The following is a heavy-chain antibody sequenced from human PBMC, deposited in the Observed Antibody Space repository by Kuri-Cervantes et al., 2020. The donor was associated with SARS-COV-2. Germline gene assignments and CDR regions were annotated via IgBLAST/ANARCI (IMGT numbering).Heavy chain of an antibody. Sequence: ETLSLTCAASGFTFSSYAMSWVRQAPGKGLEWVSAISGSCGSTYYADSVKCRFTITRDDAKNSLYLQMNSLRPEDTAVYYCARAPVYTSSSQFAIDYWGQGTLVTVSS. CDR1: GFTFSSYA. J-gene: IGHJ4*02. V-gene: IGHV3-23*01. CDR3: ARAPVYTSSSQFAIDY. CDR2: ISGSCGST. D-gene: IGHD6-6*01.